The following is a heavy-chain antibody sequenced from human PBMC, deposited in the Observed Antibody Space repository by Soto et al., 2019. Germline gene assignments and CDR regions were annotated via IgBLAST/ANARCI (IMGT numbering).Heavy chain of an antibody. CDR2: INSDGSVS. V-gene: IGHV3-74*02. CDR1: GFTCSNYW. Sequence: EVQLVESGGGLVQPGGSLRLSCAASGFTCSNYWMYWVRHAPGKGLEWVSRINSDGSVSSYADSVKGPHSISRDNVKNPLYLQMDSLRAEDTAVYYCARGDCVVGTCYSLAGSFYYYVDVWGKGTTVTVFS. J-gene: IGHJ6*03. D-gene: IGHD2-15*01. CDR3: ARGDCVVGTCYSLAGSFYYYVDV.